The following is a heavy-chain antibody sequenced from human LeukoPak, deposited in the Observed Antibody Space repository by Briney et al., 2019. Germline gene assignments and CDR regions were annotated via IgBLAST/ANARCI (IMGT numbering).Heavy chain of an antibody. CDR1: GGSISSSNW. J-gene: IGHJ3*02. V-gene: IGHV4-4*02. D-gene: IGHD3-16*02. CDR3: ARESPITITFGGVIVRHGDAFDI. Sequence: SETLSLTCAVSGGSISSSNWWSWVRQPPGKGLEWIGEIYHSGSTNYNPSLKSRVTISVDKSKNQFSLKLSSVTAADTAVYYCARESPITITFGGVIVRHGDAFDIWGQGTMVTVSS. CDR2: IYHSGST.